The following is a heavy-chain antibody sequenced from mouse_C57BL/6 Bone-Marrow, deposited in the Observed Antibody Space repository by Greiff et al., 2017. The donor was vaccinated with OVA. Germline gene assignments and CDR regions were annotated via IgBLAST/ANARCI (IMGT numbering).Heavy chain of an antibody. J-gene: IGHJ3*01. CDR1: GYAFTNYL. D-gene: IGHD2-2*01. Sequence: VQGVESGAELVRPGTSVKVSCKASGYAFTNYLIEWVKQRPGQGLEWIGVINPGSGGTNYNEKFKGKATLTADKSSSTAYMQLSSLTSEDSAVYFCVAGYDFAYWGQGTLVTVSA. V-gene: IGHV1-54*01. CDR3: VAGYDFAY. CDR2: INPGSGGT.